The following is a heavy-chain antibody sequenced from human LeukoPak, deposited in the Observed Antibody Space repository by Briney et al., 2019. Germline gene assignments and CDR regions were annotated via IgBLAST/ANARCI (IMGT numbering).Heavy chain of an antibody. Sequence: SQTLSLTCAISGDSVSSNSAAWNWVRQSPLRGLEWLGRTYYRSKWYTDYAVSVKSRIFINPDTSKNQFSLHLNSVTPEDTAVYYCARGNMDAWGKGTTVTVSS. CDR1: GDSVSSNSAA. CDR3: ARGNMDA. J-gene: IGHJ6*03. CDR2: TYYRSKWYT. V-gene: IGHV6-1*01.